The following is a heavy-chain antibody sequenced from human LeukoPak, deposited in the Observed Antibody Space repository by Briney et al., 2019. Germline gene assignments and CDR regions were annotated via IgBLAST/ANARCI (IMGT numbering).Heavy chain of an antibody. CDR2: ISAYNGNT. Sequence: ASVNVSCKASGYTFTSYGISWVRQAPGQGLEWMGWISAYNGNTNYAQKLQGRVTMTTDTSTSTAYMELRSLRSDDTAVYYCMSYYYDSSGYPFDYWGQGTLVTVSS. D-gene: IGHD3-22*01. CDR1: GYTFTSYG. J-gene: IGHJ4*02. V-gene: IGHV1-18*01. CDR3: MSYYYDSSGYPFDY.